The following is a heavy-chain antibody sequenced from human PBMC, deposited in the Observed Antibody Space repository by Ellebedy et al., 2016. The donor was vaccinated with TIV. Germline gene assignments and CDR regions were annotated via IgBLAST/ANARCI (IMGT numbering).Heavy chain of an antibody. D-gene: IGHD4-23*01. J-gene: IGHJ4*02. V-gene: IGHV4-59*01. CDR3: AAYYGGRFDY. CDR2: IYYIGIT. Sequence: MPGGSLRLSCNVSGGSISTFYWSWIRQPPGKGLEFIGYIYYIGITNYNPSLESRVAISIDTSENQFPLRLSSVTAADTAVYYCAAYYGGRFDYWGQGTLVTVSS. CDR1: GGSISTFY.